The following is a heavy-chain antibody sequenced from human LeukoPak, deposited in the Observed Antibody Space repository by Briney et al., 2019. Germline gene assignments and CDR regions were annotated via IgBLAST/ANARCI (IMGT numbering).Heavy chain of an antibody. CDR2: IYYSGST. CDR1: GDSISSNIYY. J-gene: IGHJ6*03. V-gene: IGHV4-39*01. CDR3: VRGGGLLNLGYYCMDV. Sequence: SETLSLTCTVSGDSISSNIYYWGWVRQPPGKGLEGIGIIYYSGSTSDKPSLRSRVTISVDSSKNQFSLKVTSVPAADTGVYYCVRGGGLLNLGYYCMDVWGKGTTVTVSS. D-gene: IGHD3-16*01.